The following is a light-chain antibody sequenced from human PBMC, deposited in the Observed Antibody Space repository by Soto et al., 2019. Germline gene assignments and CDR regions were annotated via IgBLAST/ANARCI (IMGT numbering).Light chain of an antibody. V-gene: IGKV1-5*03. CDR2: KAS. Sequence: IQWTQAPSFLSASFGDRVTITVLASQSISSWLAWYQQKPGKAPKPLIYKASTLKSGVPSRFSGSGSGTEFTLTISSLQPDDFATYYCQHYNSYSEAFGQGTKVDI. J-gene: IGKJ1*01. CDR3: QHYNSYSEA. CDR1: QSISSW.